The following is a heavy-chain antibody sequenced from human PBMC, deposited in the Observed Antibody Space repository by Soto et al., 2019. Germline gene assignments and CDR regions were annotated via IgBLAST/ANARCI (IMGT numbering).Heavy chain of an antibody. J-gene: IGHJ4*02. D-gene: IGHD3-22*01. CDR2: LKSEAAGGTT. CDR3: SYDSSRGDY. V-gene: IGHV3-15*01. CDR1: GFAFSSAW. Sequence: GGSLRLSCAASGFAFSSAWMSWVRQAPGKGLEWVGRLKSEAAGGTTDYAAPVKGRFTISRDDSKNTLYLQMNSLKTDDTAVYYCSYDSSRGDYWGLGTLVTVSS.